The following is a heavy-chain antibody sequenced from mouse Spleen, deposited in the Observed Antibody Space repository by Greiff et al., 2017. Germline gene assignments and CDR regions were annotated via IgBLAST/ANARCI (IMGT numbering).Heavy chain of an antibody. V-gene: IGHV5-9-3*01. CDR2: ISSGGSYT. CDR1: GFTFSSYA. Sequence: EVQLVESGGGLVKPGGSLKLSCAASGFTFSSYAMSWVRQTPEKRLEWVATISSGGSYTYYPDSVKGRFTISRDNAKNTLYLQMSSLRSEDTAMYYCARHNLGTETVFAYWGQGTLVTVSA. CDR3: ARHNLGTETVFAY. J-gene: IGHJ3*01. D-gene: IGHD4-1*01.